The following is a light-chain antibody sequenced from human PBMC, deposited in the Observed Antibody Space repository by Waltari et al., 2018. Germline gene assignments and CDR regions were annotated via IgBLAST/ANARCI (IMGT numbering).Light chain of an antibody. Sequence: QSALTQPASVSGSRGQPITISCTGSSSDTGSYNVVSWYHHPPGKAPKLLIYGVNNRPSGVSNRFSGSKSGNTASLTISGLQAEDEADYYCSSYAGSVVFGGGTKLTVL. CDR3: SSYAGSVV. CDR2: GVN. J-gene: IGLJ3*02. CDR1: SSDTGSYNV. V-gene: IGLV2-23*02.